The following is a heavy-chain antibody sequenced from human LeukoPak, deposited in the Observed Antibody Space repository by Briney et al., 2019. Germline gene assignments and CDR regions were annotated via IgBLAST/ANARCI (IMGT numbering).Heavy chain of an antibody. J-gene: IGHJ4*02. Sequence: GSSVKVSCKASGGTFSSYAISWVRQAPGQGLEWMGGIIPIFGTANYAQKFQGRVTVTADESTSTAYMELSSLRSEDTAVYYCARGARRPRDYDYVWGSYRPYYFDYWGQGTLVTVSS. V-gene: IGHV1-69*01. CDR3: ARGARRPRDYDYVWGSYRPYYFDY. CDR2: IIPIFGTA. CDR1: GGTFSSYA. D-gene: IGHD3-16*02.